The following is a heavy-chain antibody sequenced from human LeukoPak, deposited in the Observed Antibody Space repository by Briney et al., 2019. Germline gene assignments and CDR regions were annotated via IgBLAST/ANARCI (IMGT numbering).Heavy chain of an antibody. CDR1: GGSISSGDYY. CDR2: IYYSGST. V-gene: IGHV4-30-4*01. D-gene: IGHD3-3*01. J-gene: IGHJ4*02. Sequence: PSETLSLTCTVSGGSISSGDYYWSWIRQPPGKGLEWIGYIYYSGSTYYNPSLRSRVTISVDTSKNQFSLKLSSVTAADTAAYYCASFYDFWSGPCDYWGQGTLVTVSS. CDR3: ASFYDFWSGPCDY.